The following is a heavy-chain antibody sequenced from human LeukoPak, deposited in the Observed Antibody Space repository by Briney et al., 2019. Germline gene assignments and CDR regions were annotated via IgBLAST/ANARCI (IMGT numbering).Heavy chain of an antibody. Sequence: GESLRLSCAASGFTFSHYWMAWVRQAPGKGLEWVAIIRPDANDGSYVDSVKGRFTISRDNAKNSLYLQPNSLRAEDTAVYFCARADWGSIDYWGQGALVTVSS. V-gene: IGHV3-7*01. CDR1: GFTFSHYW. CDR2: IRPDANDG. D-gene: IGHD7-27*01. CDR3: ARADWGSIDY. J-gene: IGHJ4*02.